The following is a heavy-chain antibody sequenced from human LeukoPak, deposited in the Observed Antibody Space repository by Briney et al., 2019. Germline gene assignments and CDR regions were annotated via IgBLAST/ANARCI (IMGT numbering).Heavy chain of an antibody. Sequence: PGGSLRLSCAASGFTFSSYAMSWVRQAPGKGLEWVSSMSGSGGSTDYADSVKGRFTISRDNSKNTLYLQMNTLRVEDTAVYYCAKDGYCSSTSCYWSYWGQGTLVTVSS. V-gene: IGHV3-23*01. J-gene: IGHJ4*02. CDR2: MSGSGGST. CDR1: GFTFSSYA. CDR3: AKDGYCSSTSCYWSY. D-gene: IGHD2-2*03.